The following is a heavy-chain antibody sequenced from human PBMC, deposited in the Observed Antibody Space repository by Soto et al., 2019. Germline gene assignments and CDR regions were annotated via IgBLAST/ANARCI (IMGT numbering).Heavy chain of an antibody. J-gene: IGHJ4*02. CDR3: AREAADGRGWYCFDY. V-gene: IGHV1-69*12. CDR2: IIPIFPTT. Sequence: QVQLVQSGAEVKKPGSSVKVSCKASGGTFSSYAISWVRQAPGQGLEWMGGIIPIFPTTTYAQMIQGRVTITADESTRTAYMELSSLGSEDTAVYYCAREAADGRGWYCFDYWGQGTMFTVSS. CDR1: GGTFSSYA. D-gene: IGHD2-15*01.